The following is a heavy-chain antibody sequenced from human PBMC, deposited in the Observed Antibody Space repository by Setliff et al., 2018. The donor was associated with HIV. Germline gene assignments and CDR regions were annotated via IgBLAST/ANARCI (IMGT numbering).Heavy chain of an antibody. CDR1: GFTFSSYA. CDR3: ARKFRPGHGVDV. D-gene: IGHD3-10*01. CDR2: MNTDGSST. J-gene: IGHJ6*02. Sequence: GESLKISCAASGFTFSSYAMSWVRQTPGKGLVWVFGMNTDGSSTRYADSVKGRFTISRDNAKNMLYLQMNSLRAEDTAIYYCARKFRPGHGVDVWGQGTTVTVSS. V-gene: IGHV3-74*01.